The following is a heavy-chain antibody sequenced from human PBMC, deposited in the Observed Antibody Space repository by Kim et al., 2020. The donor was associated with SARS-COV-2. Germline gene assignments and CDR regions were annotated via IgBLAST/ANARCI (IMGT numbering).Heavy chain of an antibody. J-gene: IGHJ4*02. CDR2: ISFSFGGSTSTI. D-gene: IGHD1-1*01. CDR1: GDTFDKFG. Sequence: GGSLRLSCAVSGDTFDKFGMNWVRQAPGKGLEWVSYISFSFGGSTSTIYYADSVKGRFTISRDNAKNSLYLQMNSLRDEDTAVYYCARVSFFLEPLHYWGQGTLVTVSS. V-gene: IGHV3-48*02. CDR3: ARVSFFLEPLHY.